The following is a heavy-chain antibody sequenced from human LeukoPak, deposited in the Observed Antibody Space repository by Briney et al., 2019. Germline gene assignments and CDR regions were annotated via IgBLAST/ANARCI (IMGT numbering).Heavy chain of an antibody. V-gene: IGHV3-21*01. CDR2: ISTGSSYI. Sequence: GGSLRLSCGASGFTFSSYSMSWVRQAPGNGLEWVSSISTGSSYIYYADSVKGRFTISRDNAKNSLYLQMNSLRAEDTAVYYCARQLRYFDYWGQGTLVTVSS. CDR1: GFTFSSYS. J-gene: IGHJ4*02. CDR3: ARQLRYFDY. D-gene: IGHD5-24*01.